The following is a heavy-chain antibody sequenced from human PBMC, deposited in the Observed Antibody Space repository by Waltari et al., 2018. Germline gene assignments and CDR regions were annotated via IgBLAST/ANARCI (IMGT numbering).Heavy chain of an antibody. Sequence: QVQLVQSGAEVKKPGSSVKVSCKASGGTFSSYAISWVRQAPGQGLEWMGRIVPIFGTANYAQKFQGRVTITADKSTSTAYMELSSLRSEDTAVYYCARSNSGYPPYYYYGMDVWGQGTTVIVSS. CDR1: GGTFSSYA. CDR3: ARSNSGYPPYYYYGMDV. D-gene: IGHD5-12*01. CDR2: IVPIFGTA. J-gene: IGHJ6*02. V-gene: IGHV1-69*08.